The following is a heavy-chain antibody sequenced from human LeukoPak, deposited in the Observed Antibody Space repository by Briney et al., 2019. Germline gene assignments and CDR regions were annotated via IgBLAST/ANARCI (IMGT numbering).Heavy chain of an antibody. CDR3: ARRFGSSGYPLDY. Sequence: QPGGSLRLSCAASGFTFSSYAMSWVRQAPGKGLEWVSAISGSGGSTYYADSVKGRFTISRDNSKNTLYLQMNSLRAEDTAVYYCARRFGSSGYPLDYWGQGTLVTVSS. V-gene: IGHV3-23*01. CDR2: ISGSGGST. CDR1: GFTFSSYA. J-gene: IGHJ4*02. D-gene: IGHD3-22*01.